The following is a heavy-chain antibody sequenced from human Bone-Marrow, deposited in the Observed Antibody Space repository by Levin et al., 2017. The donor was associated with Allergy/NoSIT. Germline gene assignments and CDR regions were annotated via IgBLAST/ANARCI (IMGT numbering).Heavy chain of an antibody. J-gene: IGHJ3*02. CDR3: ARARRDGYSDAFDI. CDR2: ISSSSSYI. V-gene: IGHV3-21*01. D-gene: IGHD5-24*01. Sequence: KAGGSLRLSCAASGFTFSSYSMNWVRQAPGKGLEWVSSISSSSSYIYYADSVKGRFTISRDNAKNSLYLQMNSLRAEDTAVYYCARARRDGYSDAFDIWGQGTMVTVSS. CDR1: GFTFSSYS.